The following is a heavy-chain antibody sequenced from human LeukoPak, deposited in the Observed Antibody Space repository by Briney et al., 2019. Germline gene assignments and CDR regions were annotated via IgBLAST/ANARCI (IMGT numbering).Heavy chain of an antibody. J-gene: IGHJ4*02. CDR3: AREVIAVAVGYFDY. V-gene: IGHV3-30*02. CDR1: GFTFSSYG. D-gene: IGHD6-19*01. CDR2: IRYDGSNK. Sequence: GGSLRLSCAASGFTFSSYGMHWVRQAPGKGLEWVAFIRYDGSNKYYADSVKGRFTISRDNSKNTLYLQMNSLRAEDTAVYYCAREVIAVAVGYFDYWGQGTLVTVSS.